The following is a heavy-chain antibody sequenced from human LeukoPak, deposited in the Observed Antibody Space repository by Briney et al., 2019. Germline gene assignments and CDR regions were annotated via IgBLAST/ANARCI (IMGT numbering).Heavy chain of an antibody. CDR1: GFTFSSYG. CDR2: ITYDGSNK. J-gene: IGHJ4*02. D-gene: IGHD3-10*01. CDR3: AKTHLWCGEFKEEHFDY. V-gene: IGHV3-30*18. Sequence: GGSLRLSCAASGFTFSSYGMHWVRQAPGKGLEWVAVITYDGSNKYYADSVKGRFTISRDNSKNTLYLQMNSLRAEDTAVYYCAKTHLWCGEFKEEHFDYWGQGTLVTVSS.